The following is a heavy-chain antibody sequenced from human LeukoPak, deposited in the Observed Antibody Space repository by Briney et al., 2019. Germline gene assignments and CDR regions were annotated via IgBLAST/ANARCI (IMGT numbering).Heavy chain of an antibody. V-gene: IGHV3-21*01. CDR3: ARPLSGTTDFDY. J-gene: IGHJ4*02. CDR2: ISSSSSYI. CDR1: GFTFSSYS. Sequence: GGSLRLSCAASGFTFSSYSMNWVRQAPGKGLEWVSSISSSSSYIFYADSVKGRFTISRDNAKKSLYLQMNSLRAEDTAVYYCARPLSGTTDFDYWGQGTLVTVSS. D-gene: IGHD1-20*01.